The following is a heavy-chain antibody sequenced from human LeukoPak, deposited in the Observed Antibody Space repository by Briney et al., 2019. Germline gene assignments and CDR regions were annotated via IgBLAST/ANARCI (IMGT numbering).Heavy chain of an antibody. CDR2: IYYSGST. J-gene: IGHJ6*02. Sequence: SETLSLTCTVSGSSISSYYWSWIRQPPGKGLERIGYIYYSGSTNYNPSLKSRVTISVDTSKNQFSLKLSSVTAADTAVYYCARGPKGRYLPEDYYYYGMDVWGQGTTVTVSS. D-gene: IGHD1-1*01. CDR1: GSSISSYY. CDR3: ARGPKGRYLPEDYYYYGMDV. V-gene: IGHV4-59*01.